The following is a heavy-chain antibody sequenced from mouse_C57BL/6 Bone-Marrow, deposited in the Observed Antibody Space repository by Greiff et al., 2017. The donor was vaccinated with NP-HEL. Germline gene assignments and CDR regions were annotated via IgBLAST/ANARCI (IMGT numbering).Heavy chain of an antibody. CDR1: GFTFSSYA. CDR3: ARERGLGAY. J-gene: IGHJ3*01. Sequence: EVQLVESGGGLVKPGGSLKLSCAASGFTFSSYAMSWVRQTPEKRLECVATISDGGSYTYYPDNVKGRFTISRDNAKNNLYLQMSHLKSEDTAMYYCARERGLGAYWGQGTLVTVSA. V-gene: IGHV5-4*01. CDR2: ISDGGSYT. D-gene: IGHD2-4*01.